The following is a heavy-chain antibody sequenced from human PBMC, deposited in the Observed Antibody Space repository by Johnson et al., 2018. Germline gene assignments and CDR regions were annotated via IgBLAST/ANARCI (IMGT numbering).Heavy chain of an antibody. V-gene: IGHV4-4*02. CDR1: GGPIIGSYW. CDR2: IYHSGDN. J-gene: IGHJ6*03. CDR3: ARVGITMWYYYMDG. D-gene: IGHD3-10*02. Sequence: QVQLQESGPGLVKPSGTLSLICVVSGGPIIGSYWWNWVRQPPGKGLEWIGEIYHSGDNNYNPPLKIRVTMSIDTSKNHFSLRLTSVTPADTAVYYCARVGITMWYYYMDGWGRGTTVTVSS.